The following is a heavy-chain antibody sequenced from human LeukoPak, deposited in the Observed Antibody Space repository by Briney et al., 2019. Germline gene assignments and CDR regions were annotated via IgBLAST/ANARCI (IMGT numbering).Heavy chain of an antibody. CDR1: GFAFRNFW. Sequence: GGSLRLSCAASGFAFRNFWMSWVRQAPGKGPELVANTKQDGSGKYYVDSVEGRFTVSRDNAKNSLYLQMNSLRAEDTAVYYCARDHDRRTGKTYAFDIWGQGTMVTVS. V-gene: IGHV3-7*01. CDR2: TKQDGSGK. CDR3: ARDHDRRTGKTYAFDI. D-gene: IGHD1-1*01. J-gene: IGHJ3*02.